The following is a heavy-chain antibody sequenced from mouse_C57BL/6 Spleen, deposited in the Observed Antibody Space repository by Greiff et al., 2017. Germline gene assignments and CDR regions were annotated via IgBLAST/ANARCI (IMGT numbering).Heavy chain of an antibody. CDR2: INPSSGYT. J-gene: IGHJ4*01. V-gene: IGHV1-4*01. D-gene: IGHD2-2*01. CDR3: APRGYDGYYAMDY. CDR1: GYTFTSYT. Sequence: VKLMESGAELARPGASVKMSCKASGYTFTSYTMHWVKQRPGQGLEWIGYINPSSGYTKYNQKFKDKATLTADKSSSTAYMQLSSLTSEDSAVXYCAPRGYDGYYAMDYSGEENSETVSS.